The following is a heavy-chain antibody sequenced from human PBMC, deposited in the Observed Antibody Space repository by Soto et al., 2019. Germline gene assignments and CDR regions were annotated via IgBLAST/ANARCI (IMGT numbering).Heavy chain of an antibody. J-gene: IGHJ1*01. Sequence: GGSLRLSCAASGFTFSSYNMNWVRQAPGKGLEWVSYISSSSSTIYYADSVKGRFTISRDNAKNSLYLQMNSLRAEDTAVYYCAAYCSSTSCYAPEYFPHWGQGTLVTVSS. D-gene: IGHD2-2*01. CDR3: AAYCSSTSCYAPEYFPH. V-gene: IGHV3-48*01. CDR1: GFTFSSYN. CDR2: ISSSSSTI.